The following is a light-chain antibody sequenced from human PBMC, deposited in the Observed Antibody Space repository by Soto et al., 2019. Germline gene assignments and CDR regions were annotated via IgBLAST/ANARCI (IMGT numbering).Light chain of an antibody. J-gene: IGLJ3*02. CDR1: TSDIGDSKY. CDR3: SSYTSSGTVL. Sequence: QSALTQPASVSGSPGQSITISCTGTTSDIGDSKYASWYQQHPGKAPKLMIYDVSNRPSGVSNRFSGSKSGNTASLTISGLQAEDEADYYCSSYTSSGTVLFGGGTQLTVL. CDR2: DVS. V-gene: IGLV2-14*03.